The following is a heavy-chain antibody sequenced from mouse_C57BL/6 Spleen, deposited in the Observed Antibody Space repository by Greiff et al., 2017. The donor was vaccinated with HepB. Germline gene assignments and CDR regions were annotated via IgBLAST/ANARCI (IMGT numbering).Heavy chain of an antibody. CDR3: AREGSSYPYFDY. Sequence: EVKLEESGPELVKPGASVKIPCKASGYTFTDYNMDWVKQSHGKSLEWIGDINPNNGGTIYNQKFKGKATLTVDKSSSTAYMELRSLTSEDTAVYYCAREGSSYPYFDYWGQGTTLTVSS. D-gene: IGHD1-1*01. J-gene: IGHJ2*01. CDR1: GYTFTDYN. V-gene: IGHV1-18*01. CDR2: INPNNGGT.